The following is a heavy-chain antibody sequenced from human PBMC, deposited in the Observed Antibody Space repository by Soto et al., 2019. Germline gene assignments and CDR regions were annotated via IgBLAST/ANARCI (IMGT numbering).Heavy chain of an antibody. D-gene: IGHD1-26*01. V-gene: IGHV4-4*02. CDR3: ARVSGSYYYGMDV. Sequence: QVQLQESGPGLVKPSGTLSLTCAVSGGSISSSNWWSWVRQPPGKGLEWIGESYHSGSTNYNPSLKSRVTISVDKSKSQFSLKLTSVTGAATAVYYCARVSGSYYYGMDVWGQGTTVTVSS. CDR2: SYHSGST. J-gene: IGHJ6*02. CDR1: GGSISSSNW.